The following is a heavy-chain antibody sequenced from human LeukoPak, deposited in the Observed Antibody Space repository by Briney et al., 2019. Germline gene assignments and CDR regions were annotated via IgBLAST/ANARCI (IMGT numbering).Heavy chain of an antibody. CDR3: ARERYQLPNEIPSWFDP. CDR2: IYYSGST. D-gene: IGHD2-2*01. J-gene: IGHJ5*02. Sequence: PSQTLSLTCTVSGGSISSGGYYWSWIRQHPGKGLEWIGYIYYSGSTYYNPSLKSRVTISVDTSKNQFSLKLSSVTAADTAVYYCARERYQLPNEIPSWFDPWGQGTLVTVSS. CDR1: GGSISSGGYY. V-gene: IGHV4-31*03.